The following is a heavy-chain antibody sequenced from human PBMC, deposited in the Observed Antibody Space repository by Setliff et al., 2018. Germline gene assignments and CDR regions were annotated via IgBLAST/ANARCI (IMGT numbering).Heavy chain of an antibody. V-gene: IGHV4-39*07. Sequence: SETLSLTCTVSGGSISTTDYYWGWIRQPPGKGLEWIGCVYYSGNTYYSPSLKSRVTMFVDTSTNQFSLMLYSVTAADTAIYYCARYDSSGYSENYYFDYWGQGTLVTVSS. J-gene: IGHJ4*02. CDR1: GGSISTTDYY. CDR2: VYYSGNT. D-gene: IGHD3-22*01. CDR3: ARYDSSGYSENYYFDY.